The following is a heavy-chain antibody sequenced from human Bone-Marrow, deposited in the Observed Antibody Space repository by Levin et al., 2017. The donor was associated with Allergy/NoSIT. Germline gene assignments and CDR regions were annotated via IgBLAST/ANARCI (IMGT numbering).Heavy chain of an antibody. D-gene: IGHD3-16*01. J-gene: IGHJ4*02. CDR2: ISKDSYRK. V-gene: IGHV3-11*01. Sequence: GESLKISCAASGFVFSDYYMSWVRQAPGKGLEWVAYISKDSYRKYYADSVRGRFTISRDNSENSLYLQMSSLTVADTAVYYCARDGGLIDYWGQGTLVTVSS. CDR1: GFVFSDYY. CDR3: ARDGGLIDY.